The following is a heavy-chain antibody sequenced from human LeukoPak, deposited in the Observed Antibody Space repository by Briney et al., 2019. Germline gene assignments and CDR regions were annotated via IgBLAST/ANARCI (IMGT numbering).Heavy chain of an antibody. D-gene: IGHD3-22*01. CDR1: GFTFGTTW. Sequence: PGGSLRLSCATSGFTFGTTWMHWVRQAPGKGLVWVSSINTVATYIYYADSVRGRFTISRDNAKNSVYLQMDSLRAEDTGVYYCARLRRNGDSGGFYYYYDYWGQGTLVTVSS. CDR3: ARLRRNGDSGGFYYYYDY. J-gene: IGHJ4*02. V-gene: IGHV3-21*01. CDR2: INTVATYI.